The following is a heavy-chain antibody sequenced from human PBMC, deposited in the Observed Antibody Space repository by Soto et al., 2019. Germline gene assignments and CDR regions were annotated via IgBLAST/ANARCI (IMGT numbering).Heavy chain of an antibody. V-gene: IGHV3-7*01. CDR2: IQQDGSER. J-gene: IGHJ4*02. Sequence: GGSLRLSCAASGFSFSNYWMSWVRQAPGKGLEWVANIQQDGSERHYVDSVKGRFTISRDNTKNSLFLQMNSLRAEDTAVYYCARHNSWYREIDYWGQGTLVTVSS. D-gene: IGHD6-13*01. CDR1: GFSFSNYW. CDR3: ARHNSWYREIDY.